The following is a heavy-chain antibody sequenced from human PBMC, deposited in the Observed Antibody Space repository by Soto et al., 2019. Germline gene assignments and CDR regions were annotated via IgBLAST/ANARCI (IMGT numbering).Heavy chain of an antibody. CDR3: ARDRGGGYRYYYYGMDV. D-gene: IGHD1-26*01. CDR1: GFTVSNYG. Sequence: QVQLVESGGGVVQPGRSLRLSCGVSGFTVSNYGMNWFRQVQGKGLEWVAVIWYDGSNKYYAESVKGRLTISRDNSKNTRYLQMNSLRAEDTAGYYCARDRGGGYRYYYYGMDVWRQGTTVTVSS. V-gene: IGHV3-33*01. J-gene: IGHJ6*02. CDR2: IWYDGSNK.